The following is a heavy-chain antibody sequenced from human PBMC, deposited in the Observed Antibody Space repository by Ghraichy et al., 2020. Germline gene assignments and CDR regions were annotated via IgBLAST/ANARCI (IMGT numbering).Heavy chain of an antibody. Sequence: SETLSLTCTVSGGSIDRYYWSWIRQPPGKGLEWIGYMYYSGTANYNPSLKSRVTMSVDTSKNQFSLKLSSVTAADTAVYYCASDRRYDYVWGTYRYTYGGDWFFDLWVRGTLVTVSS. CDR3: ASDRRYDYVWGTYRYTYGGDWFFDL. J-gene: IGHJ2*01. D-gene: IGHD3-16*02. CDR1: GGSIDRYY. CDR2: MYYSGTA. V-gene: IGHV4-59*01.